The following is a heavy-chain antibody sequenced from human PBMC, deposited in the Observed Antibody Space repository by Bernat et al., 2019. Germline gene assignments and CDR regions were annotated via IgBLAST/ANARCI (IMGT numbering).Heavy chain of an antibody. CDR3: ARVVGATTSRYYFDY. J-gene: IGHJ4*02. V-gene: IGHV3-11*01. CDR2: ISSSGSNI. Sequence: QVQLVESGGGLVKPGGSLRLSCAASGFTFSDYYMSWIRQAPGKGLAWVSYISSSGSNIYYAESVKGRFTIARDNAKNSLYLQMNSLRAEDTAVYYCARVVGATTSRYYFDYWGQGTLVTVSS. CDR1: GFTFSDYY. D-gene: IGHD1-26*01.